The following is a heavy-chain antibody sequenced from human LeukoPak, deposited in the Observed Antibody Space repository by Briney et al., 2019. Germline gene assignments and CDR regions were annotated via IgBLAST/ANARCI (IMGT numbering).Heavy chain of an antibody. CDR3: ARNQYCSSTNCYGGRGALDF. Sequence: ASMKVSCKASGYSFTNYAMNWVRQAPGQGLEWMGWINTDTGNPTYAQGFTGRFVFSLDTSVSTAYLQISSLKAEDTALYYCARNQYCSSTNCYGGRGALDFWGQGTLLTVSS. CDR1: GYSFTNYA. D-gene: IGHD2-2*01. J-gene: IGHJ4*02. V-gene: IGHV7-4-1*02. CDR2: INTDTGNP.